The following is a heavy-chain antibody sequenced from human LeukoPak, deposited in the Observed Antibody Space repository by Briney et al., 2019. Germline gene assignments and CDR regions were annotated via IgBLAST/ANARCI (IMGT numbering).Heavy chain of an antibody. Sequence: GASVKVSCKASGGTFSSYAISWVRQAPGQGLEWMGGIIPIFGTANYAQKFQGRVTITTDESTSTAYMELSSLRSEDTAVYYCAGGVAWINWFDPWGQGTWSPSPQ. CDR2: IIPIFGTA. V-gene: IGHV1-69*05. CDR1: GGTFSSYA. CDR3: AGGVAWINWFDP. J-gene: IGHJ5*02. D-gene: IGHD3-16*01.